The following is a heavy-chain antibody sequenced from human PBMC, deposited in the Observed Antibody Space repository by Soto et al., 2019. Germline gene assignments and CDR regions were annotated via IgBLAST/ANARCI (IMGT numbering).Heavy chain of an antibody. V-gene: IGHV3-30*18. J-gene: IGHJ6*03. Sequence: GGSLRLSCAASGFTFSSYGMHWVRQAPGKGLEWVAVISYDGSNKYYADSVKGRFTISRDNSKNTLYLQMNSLRAEDTAVYYCAKEFGELPRGYYYYMDVWGKGTTVTVSS. D-gene: IGHD3-10*01. CDR1: GFTFSSYG. CDR2: ISYDGSNK. CDR3: AKEFGELPRGYYYYMDV.